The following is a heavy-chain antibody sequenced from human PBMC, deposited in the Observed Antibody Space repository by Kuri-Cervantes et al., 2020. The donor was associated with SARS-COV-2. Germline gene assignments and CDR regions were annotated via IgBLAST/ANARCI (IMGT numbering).Heavy chain of an antibody. CDR1: GFTFSNAW. CDR3: TTEKVPAAIRRGRDDY. Sequence: GESLKISCAASGFTFSNAWMSWVRQAPGKGLEWVGRIKSKTDGGTTDYAAPVKGRFTISRDDSKNTLYLQMNSLKTEDTAVYYCTTEKVPAAIRRGRDDYWGQGTLVTVSS. D-gene: IGHD2-2*02. V-gene: IGHV3-15*01. J-gene: IGHJ4*02. CDR2: IKSKTDGGTT.